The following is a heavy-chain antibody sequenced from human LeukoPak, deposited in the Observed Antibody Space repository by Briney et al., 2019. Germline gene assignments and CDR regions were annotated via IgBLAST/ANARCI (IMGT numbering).Heavy chain of an antibody. CDR1: GFTFSSFG. D-gene: IGHD6-19*01. CDR3: ARYSSGFLDS. J-gene: IGHJ4*02. V-gene: IGHV3-33*01. Sequence: GGALTLSYTASGFTFSSFGMHWVRQAPVKGLEWVAVIWSDGSNKYYADYVKGRFPISRDNSKNTLYLQMNILRAEDTAVYYCARYSSGFLDSWGQGTLVTVSS. CDR2: IWSDGSNK.